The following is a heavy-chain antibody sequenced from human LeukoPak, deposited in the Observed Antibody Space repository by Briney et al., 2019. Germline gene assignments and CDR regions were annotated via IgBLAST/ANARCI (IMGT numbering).Heavy chain of an antibody. CDR1: GFTFDDYA. Sequence: PGGSLRLACSASGFTFDDYAMHWVRQAQGKGLEWVSGISWNSGSIGYADSVKGRFTISRDNAKNSLYLQMNSLRAEDTALYYCAKDFGDCYFDYWGQGTLVTVSS. V-gene: IGHV3-9*01. CDR3: AKDFGDCYFDY. D-gene: IGHD3-16*01. J-gene: IGHJ4*02. CDR2: ISWNSGSI.